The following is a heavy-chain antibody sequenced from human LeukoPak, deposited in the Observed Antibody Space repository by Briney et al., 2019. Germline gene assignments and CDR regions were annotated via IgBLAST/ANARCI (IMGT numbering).Heavy chain of an antibody. CDR3: ARGVEPLAANTLAY. V-gene: IGHV3-53*01. CDR1: GFTVITSD. Sequence: GGSLRLSCAASGFTVITSDMTWVRQAPGKGLEWVSVLYSDGNTKYADSVQGRFAISRDNSKNTLYLEMSSLSPDDTAVYYCARGVEPLAANTLAYWGQGTLVTVSS. J-gene: IGHJ4*02. CDR2: LYSDGNT. D-gene: IGHD1-14*01.